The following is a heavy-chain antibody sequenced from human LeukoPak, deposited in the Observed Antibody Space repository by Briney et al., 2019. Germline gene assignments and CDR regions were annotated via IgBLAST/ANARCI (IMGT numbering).Heavy chain of an antibody. Sequence: GASVKVSCRASGGTFTSYAMNWVRQAPGQGLEWMGWINTNTGNPTYAQGFTGRFVFSLDTSVSTAYLQISSLKAEDTAVYYCARDLMVRGPSTHYYGMDVWGQGTTVTVSS. D-gene: IGHD3-10*01. CDR3: ARDLMVRGPSTHYYGMDV. V-gene: IGHV7-4-1*02. CDR2: INTNTGNP. J-gene: IGHJ6*02. CDR1: GGTFTSYA.